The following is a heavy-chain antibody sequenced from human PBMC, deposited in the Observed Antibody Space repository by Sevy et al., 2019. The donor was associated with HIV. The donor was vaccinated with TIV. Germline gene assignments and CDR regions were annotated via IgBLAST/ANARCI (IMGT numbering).Heavy chain of an antibody. Sequence: GGSLRLSCTTSGFTFGDFAMNWVRQAPGKGLEWVAFLKSKRLDGTLNHAAYVKGSFTISSDDSKSIAYLQMNDLKSEDTGVYYCTGWKGAQSLFDYWGQGALVTVSS. CDR2: LKSKRLDGTL. D-gene: IGHD1-1*01. J-gene: IGHJ4*02. V-gene: IGHV3-49*04. CDR3: TGWKGAQSLFDY. CDR1: GFTFGDFA.